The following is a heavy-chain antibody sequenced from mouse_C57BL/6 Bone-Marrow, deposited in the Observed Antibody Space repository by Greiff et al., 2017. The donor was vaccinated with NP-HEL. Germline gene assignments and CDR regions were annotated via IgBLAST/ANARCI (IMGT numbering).Heavy chain of an antibody. Sequence: EVMLVESGGGLVKPGGSLKLSCAASGFTFSSYAMSWVRQTPEKRLEWVATISDGGSYTYYPDNVKGRFTISRDKAKNNLYLQMSHLKSEDTAMYYCVRASLYGNSVDYWGQGTTLTVSS. CDR1: GFTFSSYA. J-gene: IGHJ2*01. CDR3: VRASLYGNSVDY. CDR2: ISDGGSYT. V-gene: IGHV5-4*03. D-gene: IGHD2-1*01.